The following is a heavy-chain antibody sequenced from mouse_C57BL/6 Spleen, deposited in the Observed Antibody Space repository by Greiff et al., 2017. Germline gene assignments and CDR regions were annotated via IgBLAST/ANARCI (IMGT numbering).Heavy chain of an antibody. V-gene: IGHV5-6*01. CDR2: ISSGGSYT. J-gene: IGHJ3*01. Sequence: EVKLVESGGDLVKPGGSLKLSCAASGFTFSSYGMSWVRQTPDKRLEWVATISSGGSYTYYPDSVKGRFTISSDNAKNPLYLQMSRQKAEDTDMYYCEGYDERFAYWGQGTLVTVSA. CDR3: EGYDERFAY. D-gene: IGHD2-14*01. CDR1: GFTFSSYG.